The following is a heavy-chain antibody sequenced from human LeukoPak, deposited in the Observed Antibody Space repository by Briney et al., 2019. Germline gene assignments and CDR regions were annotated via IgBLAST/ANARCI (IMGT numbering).Heavy chain of an antibody. CDR1: GGSISSGNYY. CDR2: GYASGST. J-gene: IGHJ5*02. V-gene: IGHV4-61*02. CDR3: ARDAHCTGVSCYSPYNWFDP. Sequence: SETLSLTCTVSGGSISSGNYYWSWIRQSAGRGLEWIGRGYASGSTSYNPSLKSRVTVSVDTSKNQFSLKVTSVTAADTAAYYCARDAHCTGVSCYSPYNWFDPWGQGTLVTVSS. D-gene: IGHD2-15*01.